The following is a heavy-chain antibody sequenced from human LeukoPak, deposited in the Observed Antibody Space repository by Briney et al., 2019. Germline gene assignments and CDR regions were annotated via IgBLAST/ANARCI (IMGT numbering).Heavy chain of an antibody. V-gene: IGHV4-59*12. CDR1: GGSISSYY. D-gene: IGHD3-3*01. J-gene: IGHJ4*02. Sequence: SETLSLTCTVSGGSISSYYWSWIRQPPGKGLEWIGYIYYSGSTNYNPSLKSRVTISVDTSKNQFSLKLSSVTAADTAVYYCARGVTIFGVVIVHYFDYWGQGTLVTVSS. CDR3: ARGVTIFGVVIVHYFDY. CDR2: IYYSGST.